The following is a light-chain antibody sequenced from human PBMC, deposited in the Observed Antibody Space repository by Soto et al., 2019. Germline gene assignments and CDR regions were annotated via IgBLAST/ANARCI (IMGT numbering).Light chain of an antibody. CDR2: SAS. Sequence: DIQMTQSPSSLSASVGDRVTITCRASQSINNYLNWYQQKPGRAPKLLIYSASSLQSGVPSWFSGSGSGTEFTLTISSLQPEDFATYFCQQSYSSLYTFGHGTQLEIK. CDR3: QQSYSSLYT. V-gene: IGKV1-39*01. CDR1: QSINNY. J-gene: IGKJ2*01.